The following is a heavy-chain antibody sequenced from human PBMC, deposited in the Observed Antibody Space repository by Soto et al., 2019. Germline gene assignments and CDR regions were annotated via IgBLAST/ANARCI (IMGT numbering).Heavy chain of an antibody. CDR2: IYHSGST. V-gene: IGHV4-4*02. D-gene: IGHD3-22*01. Sequence: PSETLSLTCAVSGGSISSSNWWSWVRQPPGKGLEWIGEIYHSGSTNYNPSLKSRVTISVDKSKNQFSLKLSSVTAADTAVYYCAGESPYYYDSSGYVIDYWGQGTLVTVSS. CDR1: GGSISSSNW. J-gene: IGHJ4*02. CDR3: AGESPYYYDSSGYVIDY.